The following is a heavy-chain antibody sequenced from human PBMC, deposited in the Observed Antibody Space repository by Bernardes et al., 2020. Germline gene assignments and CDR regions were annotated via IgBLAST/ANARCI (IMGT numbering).Heavy chain of an antibody. Sequence: SGPTLLKPTETLTLTCTLSGFSIATSGVGVGWIRQSPGKALEWLAFMYWDDDKRYSPSLRSRLTISKDTSRNQVILTMTNMDPADTGIYFCAHRKTYNSNWNEGNFDYWGQGTLVTVSS. V-gene: IGHV2-5*02. CDR1: GFSIATSGVG. CDR2: MYWDDDK. J-gene: IGHJ4*02. D-gene: IGHD1-1*01. CDR3: AHRKTYNSNWNEGNFDY.